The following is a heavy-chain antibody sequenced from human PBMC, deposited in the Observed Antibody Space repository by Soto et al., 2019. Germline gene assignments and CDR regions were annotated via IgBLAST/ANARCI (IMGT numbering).Heavy chain of an antibody. J-gene: IGHJ4*02. CDR1: GFSLTTSGMC. V-gene: IGHV2-70*11. Sequence: SGPTLVNPTQTLTLTCTFSGFSLTTSGMCVSWIRQPPGKALEWLARIDWDDAKYYNPSLKTRLTISKDASKSQVVLTMTNLDPVDTATYYCARLRLTGTKRYFDYWGRGTLVTVSS. D-gene: IGHD1-7*01. CDR3: ARLRLTGTKRYFDY. CDR2: IDWDDAK.